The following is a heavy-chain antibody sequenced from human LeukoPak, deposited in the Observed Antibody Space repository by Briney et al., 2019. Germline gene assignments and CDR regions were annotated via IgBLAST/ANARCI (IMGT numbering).Heavy chain of an antibody. D-gene: IGHD2-2*01. CDR3: AKGDIVVVPAAITYYFDY. V-gene: IGHV3-23*01. Sequence: GGSLRLSCAASGFTLSGFAMSWVRRTRGKGLEWVSGISGSGDNTLYADSVKGRFTISRDNSKNTLYLQMNSLRAEDTAVYYCAKGDIVVVPAAITYYFDYWGQGTLVTVSS. CDR2: ISGSGDNT. J-gene: IGHJ4*02. CDR1: GFTLSGFA.